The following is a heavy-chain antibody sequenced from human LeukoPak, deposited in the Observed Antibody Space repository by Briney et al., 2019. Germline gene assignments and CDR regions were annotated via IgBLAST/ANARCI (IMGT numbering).Heavy chain of an antibody. CDR1: GGSISSYY. CDR3: ARDASYYGMDV. Sequence: SETLSLTCTVTGGSISSYYWSWIRQPPGKGLEWIGYIYYSGSTNYNPSLKSRVTISVDTSKNQFSLKLSSVTAADTAVYYCARDASYYGMDVWGQGTTVTVSS. CDR2: IYYSGST. J-gene: IGHJ6*02. V-gene: IGHV4-59*01.